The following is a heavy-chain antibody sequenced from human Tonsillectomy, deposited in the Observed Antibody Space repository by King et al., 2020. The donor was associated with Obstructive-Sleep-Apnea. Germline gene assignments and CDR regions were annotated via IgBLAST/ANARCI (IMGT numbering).Heavy chain of an antibody. Sequence: QLVQSGAEVKKPGASVKVSCKASGYTFSSYGISWVRQAPGQGLEWMGWISAYNTNTNYAQKFQGRVTMTTNTSTSTAYMELRSLRSDDTAVYYCARDPTYSSSWYYFDYWGQGTLVTVSS. V-gene: IGHV1-18*01. J-gene: IGHJ4*02. D-gene: IGHD6-13*01. CDR1: GYTFSSYG. CDR3: ARDPTYSSSWYYFDY. CDR2: ISAYNTNT.